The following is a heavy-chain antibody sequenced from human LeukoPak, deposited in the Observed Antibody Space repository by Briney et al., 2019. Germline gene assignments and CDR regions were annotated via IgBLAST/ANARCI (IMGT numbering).Heavy chain of an antibody. CDR1: GFTFSSYE. Sequence: GGSLRLSCAASGFTFSSYEMNWVRQAPGKGLEWVSYISSSGSTIYYADSVKGRFTISRDNAKNSLYLQMNSLRAEDTAVYYCARDWGYYAFDIWGQGTMVTVSS. CDR2: ISSSGSTI. D-gene: IGHD2-15*01. V-gene: IGHV3-48*03. J-gene: IGHJ3*02. CDR3: ARDWGYYAFDI.